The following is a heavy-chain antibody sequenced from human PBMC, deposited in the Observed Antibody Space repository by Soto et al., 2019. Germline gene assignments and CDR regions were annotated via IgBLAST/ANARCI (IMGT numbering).Heavy chain of an antibody. CDR2: INSDGSST. J-gene: IGHJ4*02. Sequence: GGSLRLSCAASGFTFSSYWMHWVRQAPGKGLVWVSRINSDGSSTSYADSVKGRFTISRDNAKNTLYLQMNSLRAEDTAVYYCASPDYDILTGYYNNGYWGQGTLVTVSS. CDR1: GFTFSSYW. CDR3: ASPDYDILTGYYNNGY. V-gene: IGHV3-74*01. D-gene: IGHD3-9*01.